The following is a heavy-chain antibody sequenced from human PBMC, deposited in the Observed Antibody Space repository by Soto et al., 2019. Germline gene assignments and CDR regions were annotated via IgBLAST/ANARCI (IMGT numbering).Heavy chain of an antibody. CDR1: GYTFTGYY. D-gene: IGHD4-17*01. V-gene: IGHV1-2*04. J-gene: IGHJ4*02. CDR2: INPNSGGT. CDR3: ARQDYGEYFDY. Sequence: ASVKVSCKASGYTFTGYYMHWVRQAPGQGLEWMGCINPNSGGTNYAQKFQGWVTMTRDTSISTAYMELSRLRSDDTAVYYCARQDYGEYFDYWGQGTLVTVSS.